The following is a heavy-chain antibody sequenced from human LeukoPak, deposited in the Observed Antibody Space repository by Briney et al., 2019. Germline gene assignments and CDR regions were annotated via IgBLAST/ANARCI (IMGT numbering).Heavy chain of an antibody. Sequence: GGSLRLSCAASGFTFSGYWMSWVRQAPGKGLEWVANIKPDGSEKYYVDSVKGRFTISRDNAKNSLYLQMNSLRGEDTAVYYCASGEWPQDYWGQGTLVTVSS. D-gene: IGHD3-10*01. V-gene: IGHV3-7*05. CDR1: GFTFSGYW. J-gene: IGHJ4*02. CDR3: ASGEWPQDY. CDR2: IKPDGSEK.